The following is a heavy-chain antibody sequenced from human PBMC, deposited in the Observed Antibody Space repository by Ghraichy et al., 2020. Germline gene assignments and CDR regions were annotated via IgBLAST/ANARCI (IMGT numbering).Heavy chain of an antibody. CDR3: AALDTIMVRGGDY. CDR2: IFRDGSAE. J-gene: IGHJ4*02. V-gene: IGHV3-7*03. D-gene: IGHD5-18*01. Sequence: GGSLRLSCAASGFSFSSYWMSWVRQAPGKGLEWVANIFRDGSAEYYVDSVKGRFTISRDNAKNSLYLQMNSLRAEDTAVYYCAALDTIMVRGGDYWGQGTLVTVSS. CDR1: GFSFSSYW.